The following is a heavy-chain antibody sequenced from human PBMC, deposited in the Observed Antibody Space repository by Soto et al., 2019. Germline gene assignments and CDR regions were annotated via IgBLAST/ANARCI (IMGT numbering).Heavy chain of an antibody. D-gene: IGHD2-2*01. Sequence: ASVKVSCKASGYTFTSYAMHWVRQAPGQRLEWMGWINAGNGNTKYSQKFQGRVTITRDTSASTAYMELSSLRSEDTAVYYCARDRGYCSSTSCYDYYYYYMDVWGKGTTVTVSS. V-gene: IGHV1-3*01. CDR2: INAGNGNT. CDR1: GYTFTSYA. CDR3: ARDRGYCSSTSCYDYYYYYMDV. J-gene: IGHJ6*03.